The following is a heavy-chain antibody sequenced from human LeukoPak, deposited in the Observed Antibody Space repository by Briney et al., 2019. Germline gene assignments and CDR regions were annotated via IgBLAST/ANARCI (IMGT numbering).Heavy chain of an antibody. CDR3: ARDHCSSTSCYVPYGMDV. CDR1: GGTFSSYA. Sequence: VKVSCKASGGTFSSYAISWVRQAPGQGLEWMGGIIPIFGTANYAQKFQGRVTITADESTSTAYMELSSLRAEDTAVYYCARDHCSSTSCYVPYGMDVWGQGTTVTVSS. CDR2: IIPIFGTA. V-gene: IGHV1-69*01. D-gene: IGHD2-2*01. J-gene: IGHJ6*02.